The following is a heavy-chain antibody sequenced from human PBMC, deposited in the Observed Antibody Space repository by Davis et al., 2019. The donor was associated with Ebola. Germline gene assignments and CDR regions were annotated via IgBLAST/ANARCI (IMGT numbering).Heavy chain of an antibody. J-gene: IGHJ4*02. Sequence: PGGSLRLSCAASGFTFSNYAMHWVRQAPGKGLEWVAVVSHSEREKFYADSVKGRFTISRDNAKNSLYLQMNSLSADDTAVYYCAKVHSGPYFDYWGQGTLVTVSS. CDR1: GFTFSNYA. D-gene: IGHD1-26*01. CDR3: AKVHSGPYFDY. CDR2: VSHSEREK. V-gene: IGHV3-30*04.